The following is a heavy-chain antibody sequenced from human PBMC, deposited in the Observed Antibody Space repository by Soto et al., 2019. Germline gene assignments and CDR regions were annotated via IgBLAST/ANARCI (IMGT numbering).Heavy chain of an antibody. CDR2: TYYRSKWYN. V-gene: IGHV6-1*01. D-gene: IGHD3-3*01. CDR1: GDSVSSNSAA. Sequence: SQTLSLTCAISGDSVSSNSAAWNWIRQSPSRGLEWLGRTYYRSKWYNDYAVSVKSRITINPDTSKNQFSLQLNSVTPEDTAVYYCAREGITIFGVVEDYGMDVWGQGTTVTVPS. J-gene: IGHJ6*02. CDR3: AREGITIFGVVEDYGMDV.